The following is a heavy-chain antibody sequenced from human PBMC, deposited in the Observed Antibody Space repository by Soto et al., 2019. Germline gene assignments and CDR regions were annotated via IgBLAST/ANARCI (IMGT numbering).Heavy chain of an antibody. CDR1: GGTFSSYA. Sequence: QVQLVQSGAEVKKPGSSVKVSCKASGGTFSSYAISWVRQAPGQGLEWMGGIVPIFNTANYAQNFQGRVTITADESTSTAYMELSSLTSEDTALYYWARDHIADRGNYYGMDVWGQGTTVTGSS. J-gene: IGHJ6*02. CDR3: ARDHIADRGNYYGMDV. V-gene: IGHV1-69*01. D-gene: IGHD6-13*01. CDR2: IVPIFNTA.